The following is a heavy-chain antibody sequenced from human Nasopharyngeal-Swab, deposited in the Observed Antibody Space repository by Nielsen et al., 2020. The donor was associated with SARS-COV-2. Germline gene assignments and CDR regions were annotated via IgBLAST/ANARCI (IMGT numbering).Heavy chain of an antibody. V-gene: IGHV3-9*01. J-gene: IGHJ5*02. Sequence: SLKISCAASGFTFDDYAMHWVRHAPGKGLEWVSGISWNSGSIGYAYSVKGRFTLSIDNANNSLYLQMNSLRAEDTSLYYSSNNSHYAFGTNWFDPWGQGTLVTVSS. D-gene: IGHD3-3*01. CDR3: SNNSHYAFGTNWFDP. CDR2: ISWNSGSI. CDR1: GFTFDDYA.